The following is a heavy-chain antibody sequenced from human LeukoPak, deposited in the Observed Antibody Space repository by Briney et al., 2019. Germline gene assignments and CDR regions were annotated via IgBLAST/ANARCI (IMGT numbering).Heavy chain of an antibody. Sequence: LETLSLTCAVYGGSFSGYYWSWIRQPPGKGLEWIGEINHSGSTNYNPSLKSRVTISVDTSKNQFSLKLSSVTAADTAVYYCARGRPSSGSYYFDYYYGMDVWGQGTTVTVSS. CDR1: GGSFSGYY. CDR3: ARGRPSSGSYYFDYYYGMDV. D-gene: IGHD3-10*01. CDR2: INHSGST. J-gene: IGHJ6*02. V-gene: IGHV4-34*01.